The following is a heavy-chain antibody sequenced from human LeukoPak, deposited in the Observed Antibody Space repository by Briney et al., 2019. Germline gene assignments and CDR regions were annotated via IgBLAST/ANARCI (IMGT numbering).Heavy chain of an antibody. CDR3: AKGVGYSYGFDY. Sequence: GGSLRLSCAASGFTFSSYAMSWVRQAPGKGLEWVSAIGGSGGSTYYADSVKGRFTISRDNSKNTLYLQMNSLRAEDTAVYYCAKGVGYSYGFDYWGQGTLVTVSS. D-gene: IGHD5-18*01. V-gene: IGHV3-23*01. J-gene: IGHJ4*02. CDR2: IGGSGGST. CDR1: GFTFSSYA.